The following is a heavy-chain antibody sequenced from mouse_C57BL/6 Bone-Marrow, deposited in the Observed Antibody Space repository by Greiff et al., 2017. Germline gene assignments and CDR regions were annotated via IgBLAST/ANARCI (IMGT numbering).Heavy chain of an antibody. D-gene: IGHD1-1*01. V-gene: IGHV5-6*01. Sequence: EVMLVESGGDLVKPGGSLKLSYAASGFTFSSYGMSWVRQTPDKRLEWVATISSGGSYTYYPDSVKGRFTISRDNAKNTLYLQMSSLKSEDTAMYYCARPPYYYGSSYLAYWGQGTLVTVSA. CDR3: ARPPYYYGSSYLAY. CDR1: GFTFSSYG. CDR2: ISSGGSYT. J-gene: IGHJ3*01.